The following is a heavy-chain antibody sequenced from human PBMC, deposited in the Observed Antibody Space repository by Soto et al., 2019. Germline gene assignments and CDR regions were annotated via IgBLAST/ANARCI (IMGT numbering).Heavy chain of an antibody. D-gene: IGHD2-15*01. V-gene: IGHV1-18*04. CDR1: GYTFTSYG. Sequence: GASVKVSCKASGYTFTSYGISWVRQAPGQGLEWMGWISAYNGKTNYAKKLQGRVTMTTDTSTSTAYMELRSLRSDDTAVYYCARDREVVVAATSYYYYGMDVWG. CDR2: ISAYNGKT. J-gene: IGHJ6*02. CDR3: ARDREVVVAATSYYYYGMDV.